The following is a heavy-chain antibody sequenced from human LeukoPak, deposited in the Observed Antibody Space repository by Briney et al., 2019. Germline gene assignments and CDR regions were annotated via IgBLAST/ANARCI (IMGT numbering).Heavy chain of an antibody. CDR2: ISGSGGST. CDR3: ARDPNGLRRSY. CDR1: GFTFSSYW. Sequence: GGSLRLSCAASGFTFSSYWMTWVRQAPGKGLEWVSAISGSGGSTYYADSVKGRFTISRDNSKNTLYLQMNSLRAEDTAVYYCARDPNGLRRSYWGQGTLVTVSS. J-gene: IGHJ4*02. D-gene: IGHD4-17*01. V-gene: IGHV3-23*01.